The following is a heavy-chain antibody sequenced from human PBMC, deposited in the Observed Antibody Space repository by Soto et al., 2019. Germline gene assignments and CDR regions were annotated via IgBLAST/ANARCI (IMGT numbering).Heavy chain of an antibody. CDR3: SRLPSRHWVDY. D-gene: IGHD3-16*01. V-gene: IGHV4-39*01. J-gene: IGHJ4*02. CDR1: GSSISSSGYY. Sequence: SETLSLTCTVSGSSISSSGYYWVWLRPRPGLGVEGIRSLYSNVGTYYNPSLKSRVTLSAATYPNQFSLMLNTVPAADAAIYYCSRLPSRHWVDYWGQGTLVTVSS. CDR2: LYSNVGT.